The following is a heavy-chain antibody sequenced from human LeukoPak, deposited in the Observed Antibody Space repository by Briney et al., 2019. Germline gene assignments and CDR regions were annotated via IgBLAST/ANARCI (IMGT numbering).Heavy chain of an antibody. Sequence: GGSLRLSRVVYGFTFASSWMTWASQAPGKGLEWVAYIKVDGSETQYADSVKGRFTISRDNAKNSLYLQMNSLRAEDTAVYCGTREPGVGYAFDIWGQGTMVTVSS. D-gene: IGHD2-15*01. CDR1: GFTFASSW. V-gene: IGHV3-7*01. CDR3: TREPGVGYAFDI. J-gene: IGHJ3*02. CDR2: IKVDGSET.